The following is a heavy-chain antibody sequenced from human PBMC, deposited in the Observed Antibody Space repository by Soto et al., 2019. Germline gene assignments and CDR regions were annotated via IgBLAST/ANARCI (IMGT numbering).Heavy chain of an antibody. V-gene: IGHV3-30-3*01. CDR1: GFTFSSCI. J-gene: IGHJ4*02. CDR2: ASFDQTYK. Sequence: QVQLVESGGGVVQPGRSLRLSCTASGFTFSSCIMHWVRQAPGKGLEWVALASFDQTYKSYTDSVKGRFTISRDDSRNTVYLQMNSLGPEDTAIYYCAREMRPSPFDYWGQGTLVTVSS. CDR3: AREMRPSPFDY.